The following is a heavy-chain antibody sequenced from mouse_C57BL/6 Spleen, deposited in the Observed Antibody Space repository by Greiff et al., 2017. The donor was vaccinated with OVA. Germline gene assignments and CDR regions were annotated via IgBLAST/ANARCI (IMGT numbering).Heavy chain of an antibody. CDR2: IYPGSGST. D-gene: IGHD1-2*01. CDR3: ARKGLLRPYFDY. Sequence: QVQLQQPGAELVKPGASVKMSCKASGYTFTSYWITWVKQRPGQGLEWIGDIYPGSGSTNYNEKFKSKATLTVDTSSSTAYMQLSSLTSEDSAVYYGARKGLLRPYFDYWGQGTTLTVSS. J-gene: IGHJ2*01. CDR1: GYTFTSYW. V-gene: IGHV1-55*01.